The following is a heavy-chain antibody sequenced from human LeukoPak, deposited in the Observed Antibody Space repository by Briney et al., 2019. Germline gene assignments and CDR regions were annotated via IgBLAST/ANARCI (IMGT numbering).Heavy chain of an antibody. CDR1: GGTFSSYA. CDR2: IIPIFGTA. CDR3: ARDSCSSTSCLSIDDY. V-gene: IGHV1-69*05. Sequence: GSSVNVSGKASGGTFSSYAISWVRQAPGQGLEWMGGIIPIFGTANYAQKFQGRVTMTRDTSISTVYMELSRLSSDDTAVYYCARDSCSSTSCLSIDDYWGQGTLVTVSS. J-gene: IGHJ4*02. D-gene: IGHD2-2*01.